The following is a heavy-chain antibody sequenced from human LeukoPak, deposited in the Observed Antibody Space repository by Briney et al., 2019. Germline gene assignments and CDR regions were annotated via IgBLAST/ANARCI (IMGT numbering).Heavy chain of an antibody. CDR1: GFTVSSNY. CDR2: IFSGGST. V-gene: IGHV3-66*01. CDR3: AQWRGYYTSDGYFQH. D-gene: IGHD3-3*01. Sequence: GGSLRLSCAASGFTVSSNYMSWVRQAPGKGLEWVSVIFSGGSTYYADSVKGRFTISRDNSKNTLYLQMNSLRAEDTAVYYCAQWRGYYTSDGYFQHWGQGTLVTVSS. J-gene: IGHJ1*01.